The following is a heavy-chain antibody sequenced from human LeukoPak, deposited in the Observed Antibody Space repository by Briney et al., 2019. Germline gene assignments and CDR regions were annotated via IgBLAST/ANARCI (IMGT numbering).Heavy chain of an antibody. J-gene: IGHJ4*02. D-gene: IGHD3-10*01. CDR1: GYTFTDYY. V-gene: IGHV1-69-2*01. Sequence: ASVKISSKVSGYTFTDYYMHWVQQAPGKGLEWMGLVDPEDGETIYAEKFQGRVTITADTSTDTAYMELSSLRSEDTAVYYCATEKGGSGSYYNPPGYWGQGTLVTVSS. CDR3: ATEKGGSGSYYNPPGY. CDR2: VDPEDGET.